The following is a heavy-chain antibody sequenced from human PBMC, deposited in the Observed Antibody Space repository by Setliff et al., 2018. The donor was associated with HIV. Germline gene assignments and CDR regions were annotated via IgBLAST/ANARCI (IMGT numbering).Heavy chain of an antibody. Sequence: GWSLRLPCAASGFIFSTYGMSWVRQAPGKGLEWVSAISGSTGWADYADSVKGRFTISRDNSKNTLYLQLTRLRAEDTAIYYCARLNWNDDYFDYWGQGTLVTVSS. D-gene: IGHD1-1*01. J-gene: IGHJ4*02. CDR2: ISGSTGWA. CDR3: ARLNWNDDYFDY. V-gene: IGHV3-23*01. CDR1: GFIFSTYG.